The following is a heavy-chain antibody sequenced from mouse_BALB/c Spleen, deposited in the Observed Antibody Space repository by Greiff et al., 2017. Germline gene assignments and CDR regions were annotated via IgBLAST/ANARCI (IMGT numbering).Heavy chain of an antibody. J-gene: IGHJ4*01. CDR2: INSNGGST. CDR1: GFTFSSYG. Sequence: EVQGVESGGGLVQPGGSLKLSCAASGFTFSSYGMSWVRQTPDKRLELVATINSNGGSTYYPDSVKGRFTISRDNAKNTLYLQMSSLKSEDTAMYYCARDLYDYAMDYWGQGTSVTVSS. CDR3: ARDLYDYAMDY. D-gene: IGHD2-12*01. V-gene: IGHV5-6-3*01.